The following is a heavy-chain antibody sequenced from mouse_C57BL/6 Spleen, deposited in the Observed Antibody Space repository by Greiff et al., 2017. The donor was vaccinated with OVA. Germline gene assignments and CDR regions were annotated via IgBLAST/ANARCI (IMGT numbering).Heavy chain of an antibody. J-gene: IGHJ3*01. D-gene: IGHD2-3*01. CDR2: INPNNGGT. Sequence: VQLQQSGPELVKPGASVKIPCKASGYTFTDYNMDWVKQSHGKSLEWIGDINPNNGGTIYNQKFKGKATLTVDKSSSTAYMELRSLTSEDTAVYYCARLDGYYVFAYWGQGTLVTVSA. CDR3: ARLDGYYVFAY. CDR1: GYTFTDYN. V-gene: IGHV1-18*01.